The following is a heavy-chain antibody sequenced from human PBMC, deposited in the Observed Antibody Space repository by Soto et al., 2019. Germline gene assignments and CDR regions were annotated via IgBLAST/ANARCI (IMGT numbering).Heavy chain of an antibody. CDR1: GGTFSSYA. Sequence: SVKVSCKASGGTFSSYAISWVRQAPGQGLEWMGGIIPIFGTANYAQKFQGRVTITADESTSTAYMELSSLRSEDTAVYYCARGRDIVVVPAAMVGLESYYGMVAWGQGTTVTVSS. CDR3: ARGRDIVVVPAAMVGLESYYGMVA. CDR2: IIPIFGTA. D-gene: IGHD2-2*01. J-gene: IGHJ6*02. V-gene: IGHV1-69*13.